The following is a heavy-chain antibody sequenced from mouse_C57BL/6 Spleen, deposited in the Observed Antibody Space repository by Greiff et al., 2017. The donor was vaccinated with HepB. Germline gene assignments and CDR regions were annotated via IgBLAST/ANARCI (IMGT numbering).Heavy chain of an antibody. CDR3: ARSSTGTIAWFAY. CDR1: GYSITSDY. CDR2: ISYSGST. D-gene: IGHD4-1*02. Sequence: EVKLEESGPGLAKPSQTLSLTCSVTGYSITSDYWNWIRKFPGNKLEYMGYISYSGSTYYNPSLKSRISITRDTSKNQYYLQLNSVTTEDTATYYCARSSTGTIAWFAYWGQGTLVTVSA. V-gene: IGHV3-8*01. J-gene: IGHJ3*01.